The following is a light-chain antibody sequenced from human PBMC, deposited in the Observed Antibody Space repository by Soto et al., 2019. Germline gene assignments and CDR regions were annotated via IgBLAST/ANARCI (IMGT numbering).Light chain of an antibody. Sequence: QSALTQPPSVSGAPGQRVTISCTGASTNIGAGYDVHWYQHLPGTAPKLLIYQYSSRPSGVPDRFSGSKSGTSASLAITGLQAEEDADYYCPSYDNSLSAWVFGGGTKLTVL. J-gene: IGLJ3*02. CDR3: PSYDNSLSAWV. CDR1: STNIGAGYD. V-gene: IGLV1-40*01. CDR2: QYS.